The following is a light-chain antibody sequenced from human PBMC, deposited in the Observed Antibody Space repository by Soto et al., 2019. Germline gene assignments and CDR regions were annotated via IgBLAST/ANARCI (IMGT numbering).Light chain of an antibody. CDR2: EVS. V-gene: IGLV2-14*01. CDR1: SSDIGSYHY. J-gene: IGLJ2*01. Sequence: QSALTQPASVSGSPGQSIAISCTGTSSDIGSYHYVSWYQHHPGKAPKLIIYEVSNRPSGVSDRFSGSKSGNTASLTISGLPAEDEADYYCSSYASSSTLVFGGGTKLTVL. CDR3: SSYASSSTLV.